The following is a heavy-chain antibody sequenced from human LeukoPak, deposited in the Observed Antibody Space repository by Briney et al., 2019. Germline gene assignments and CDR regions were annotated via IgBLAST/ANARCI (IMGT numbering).Heavy chain of an antibody. Sequence: PGGSLRLSCAASGFTFSSYEMNWVRQAPGKGLEWVSYISSSGSTIYYADSVKGRFTISRDNAKNSLYLQMNSPRAEDTAVYYCAREGPTAKYAYYYYYGMDVWGQGTTVTVSS. J-gene: IGHJ6*02. V-gene: IGHV3-48*03. CDR2: ISSSGSTI. CDR1: GFTFSSYE. D-gene: IGHD1-26*01. CDR3: AREGPTAKYAYYYYYGMDV.